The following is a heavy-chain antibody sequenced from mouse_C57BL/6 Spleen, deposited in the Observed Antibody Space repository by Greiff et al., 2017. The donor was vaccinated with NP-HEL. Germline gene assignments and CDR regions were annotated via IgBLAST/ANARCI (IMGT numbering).Heavy chain of an antibody. J-gene: IGHJ4*01. Sequence: EVQLVESGPGMVKPSQSLSLTCTVTGYSITSGYDWHWIRHFPGNKLEWMGYISYSGSTNYNPSLKSRISITHDTSKNHFFLKLNSVTTEDTATYYCARESYGNYYAMDYWGQGTSVTVSS. CDR1: GYSITSGYD. CDR3: ARESYGNYYAMDY. D-gene: IGHD2-1*01. V-gene: IGHV3-1*01. CDR2: ISYSGST.